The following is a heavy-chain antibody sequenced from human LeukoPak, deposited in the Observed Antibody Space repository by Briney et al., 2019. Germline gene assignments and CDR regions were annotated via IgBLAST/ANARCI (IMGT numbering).Heavy chain of an antibody. CDR3: ARERDDYVWGSYRYTDRYFDY. D-gene: IGHD3-16*02. CDR2: IYTSGST. V-gene: IGHV4-4*07. Sequence: PSETLSLTCTVSGGSISSYYWSWLRQPAGKGLEWIGRIYTSGSTNYNPSLKSRVTMSVDTSKNQFSLKLSSVTAADTAVYYCARERDDYVWGSYRYTDRYFDYWGQGTLVTVSS. J-gene: IGHJ4*02. CDR1: GGSISSYY.